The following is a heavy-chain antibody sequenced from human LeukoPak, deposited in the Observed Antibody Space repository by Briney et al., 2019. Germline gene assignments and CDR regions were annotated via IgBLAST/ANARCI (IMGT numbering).Heavy chain of an antibody. J-gene: IGHJ6*02. V-gene: IGHV4-59*02. D-gene: IGHD1-26*01. Sequence: SETLSLTCTVSGGSVSSNYWNWIRRPPGKGLEWIGYIYYNGNTNYSPSLKSRVTMSVDTSKNLFSLKVSSVTAADTAVYYCARGRSNYYGMDVWGQGTTVTVSS. CDR2: IYYNGNT. CDR1: GGSVSSNY. CDR3: ARGRSNYYGMDV.